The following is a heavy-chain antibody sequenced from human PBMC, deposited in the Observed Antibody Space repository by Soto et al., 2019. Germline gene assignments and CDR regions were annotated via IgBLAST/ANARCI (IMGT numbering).Heavy chain of an antibody. Sequence: QVQLQESGPGLVQPSGTLSLTCAVSGDSINNSHWWSWVRQTPGKGLEWIGETYHSGTTNYNPSRKPRVTISIDKSKNQFSLKMNSVTAADTAVYYCAREVNSSPARGPNWFDPWGQGTLVTVSS. CDR1: GDSINNSHW. V-gene: IGHV4-4*02. CDR2: TYHSGTT. J-gene: IGHJ5*02. CDR3: AREVNSSPARGPNWFDP. D-gene: IGHD6-13*01.